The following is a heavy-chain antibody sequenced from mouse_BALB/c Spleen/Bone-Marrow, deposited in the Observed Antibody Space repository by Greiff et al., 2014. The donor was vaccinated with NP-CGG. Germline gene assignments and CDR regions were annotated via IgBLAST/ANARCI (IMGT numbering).Heavy chain of an antibody. J-gene: IGHJ3*01. Sequence: EVQLQQSGAELVKPGASVKLSCTASGFNIKDTYMHWVKQRPEQGLEWIGRIDPANGNTKYDPKFQGKATITADTSPNTAYLQLSSLTSEDTAVYYCATTDSSGVFAYWGQGTLVTVSA. V-gene: IGHV14-3*02. CDR1: GFNIKDTY. D-gene: IGHD3-2*01. CDR2: IDPANGNT. CDR3: ATTDSSGVFAY.